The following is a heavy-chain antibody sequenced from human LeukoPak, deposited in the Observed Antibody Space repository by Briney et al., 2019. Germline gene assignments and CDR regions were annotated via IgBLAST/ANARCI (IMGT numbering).Heavy chain of an antibody. D-gene: IGHD2/OR15-2a*01. Sequence: PGGSLRLSCAASGFTFSSYWMHWVRQAPGKGLVWVSRINSDGSSTSYADSVKGRFTISRDNAKNTLYLQMNSLRAEDTAVYYCATGIFHDAFDIWGQGTMVTVSS. CDR2: INSDGSST. J-gene: IGHJ3*02. V-gene: IGHV3-74*01. CDR3: ATGIFHDAFDI. CDR1: GFTFSSYW.